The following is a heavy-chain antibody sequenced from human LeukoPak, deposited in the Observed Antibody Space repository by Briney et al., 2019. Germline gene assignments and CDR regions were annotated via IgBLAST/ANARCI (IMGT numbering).Heavy chain of an antibody. CDR1: GFTVSSNY. CDR3: ARCWLYCSGGSCYLDAFDI. D-gene: IGHD2-15*01. J-gene: IGHJ3*02. CDR2: IYSGGST. V-gene: IGHV3-53*01. Sequence: PGGSLRLSCAASGFTVSSNYMSWVRQAPGKGLEWVSVIYSGGSTYYADSVKGRFTISRDNSKNTLHLQMNSLRAEDTAVYYCARCWLYCSGGSCYLDAFDIWGQGTMVTVSS.